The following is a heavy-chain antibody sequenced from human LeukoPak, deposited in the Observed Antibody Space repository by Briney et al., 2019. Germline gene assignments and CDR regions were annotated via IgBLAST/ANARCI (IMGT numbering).Heavy chain of an antibody. V-gene: IGHV3-23*01. CDR2: ISGSGGST. CDR1: GFTFRNYG. J-gene: IGHJ6*03. D-gene: IGHD5-12*01. CDR3: AKTYYSGYDLSYYYYMDV. Sequence: PGGSLRLSCVASGFTFRNYGMSWVRQAPGKGLEWVSAISGSGGSTYYADSVKGRFTISRDNSKSTLYLQMNSLRAEDTAVYYCAKTYYSGYDLSYYYYMDVWGKGTTVTISS.